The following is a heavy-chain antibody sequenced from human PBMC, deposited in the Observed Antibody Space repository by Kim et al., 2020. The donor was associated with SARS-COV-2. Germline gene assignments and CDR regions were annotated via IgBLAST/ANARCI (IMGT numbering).Heavy chain of an antibody. D-gene: IGHD1-26*01. CDR3: AKLSGVAGPTDS. Sequence: YNADSMKGRAAISRDTSTNTLYLQVHNVRADDTALYYCAKLSGVAGPTDSWGQGTRVTVSS. J-gene: IGHJ4*02. V-gene: IGHV3-23*05.